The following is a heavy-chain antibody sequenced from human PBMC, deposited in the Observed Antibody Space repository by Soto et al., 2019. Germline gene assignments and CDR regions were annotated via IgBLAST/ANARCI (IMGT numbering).Heavy chain of an antibody. Sequence: ASVKVSCKASGYTFTSYDINWVRQATGQGLEWMGWMNPNSGNTGYAQKFQGRVTMTRNTSISTAYMELSSLRSEDTAVYYCASWRGYSGDYYYGMDVWGQGTTVTV. J-gene: IGHJ6*02. D-gene: IGHD5-18*01. CDR3: ASWRGYSGDYYYGMDV. V-gene: IGHV1-8*01. CDR2: MNPNSGNT. CDR1: GYTFTSYD.